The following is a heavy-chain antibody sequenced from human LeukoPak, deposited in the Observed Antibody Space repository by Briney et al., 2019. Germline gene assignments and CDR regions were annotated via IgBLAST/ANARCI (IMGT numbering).Heavy chain of an antibody. CDR3: ARVTPTGYYYYMDV. CDR2: IYYSGST. V-gene: IGHV4-59*01. J-gene: IGHJ6*03. CDR1: SGSISSYY. D-gene: IGHD2-15*01. Sequence: SETLSLTCTVSSGSISSYYWSWMRQPPGKGLEWIGYIYYSGSTNYNPSLKSRVTISVDTSKNQFSLKLSSVTAADTAVYYCARVTPTGYYYYMDVWGKGTTVTISS.